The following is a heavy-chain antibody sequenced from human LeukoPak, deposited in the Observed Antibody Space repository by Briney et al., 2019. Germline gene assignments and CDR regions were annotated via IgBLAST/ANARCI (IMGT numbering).Heavy chain of an antibody. CDR3: ARMPVDWYGGNMYYFDY. CDR2: IYTSGST. J-gene: IGHJ4*02. D-gene: IGHD4-23*01. Sequence: PSETLSLTCTVSSGSISSGSYYWSWIRQPAGKGLEWIGRIYTSGSTNYNPSLKSRVTISVDTSKNQFSLKLSSVTAADTAVYYCARMPVDWYGGNMYYFDYWGQGTLVTVSS. V-gene: IGHV4-61*02. CDR1: SGSISSGSYY.